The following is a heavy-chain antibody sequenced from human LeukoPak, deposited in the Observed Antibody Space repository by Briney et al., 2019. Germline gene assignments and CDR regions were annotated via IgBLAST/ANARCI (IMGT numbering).Heavy chain of an antibody. D-gene: IGHD2-2*02. Sequence: GGSLRLSCAASGFTFSNYGMSWVRQAPGKGLEWVSGISGSGGSTYYADSVKGRFTISRDNSKNTLYLQMNSLRAEDTAVYYCAKEYTFQYSRIDYWGQGTLVTVSS. J-gene: IGHJ4*02. V-gene: IGHV3-23*01. CDR2: ISGSGGST. CDR3: AKEYTFQYSRIDY. CDR1: GFTFSNYG.